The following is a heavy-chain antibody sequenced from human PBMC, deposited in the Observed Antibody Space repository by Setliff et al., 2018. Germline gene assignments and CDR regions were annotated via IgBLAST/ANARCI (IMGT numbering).Heavy chain of an antibody. CDR2: INPDTGDT. Sequence: GASVKVSCKASGNIFTGHFLHWVRQAPGQGLEWMGWINPDTGDTHYPVNFQGRVTMTRDTSISTGSMELNRLRSDDTAVYFCARSTNYGMRFWFDNWGQGALVTVSS. CDR3: ARSTNYGMRFWFDN. CDR1: GNIFTGHF. J-gene: IGHJ4*02. D-gene: IGHD1-7*01. V-gene: IGHV1-2*02.